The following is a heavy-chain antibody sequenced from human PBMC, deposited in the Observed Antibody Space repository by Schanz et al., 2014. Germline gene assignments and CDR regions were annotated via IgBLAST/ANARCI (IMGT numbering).Heavy chain of an antibody. CDR2: ISVYNGNT. Sequence: QIQLVQSGPEVKKPGATVKVSCKASGYIFINSGISWVRQAPGQGLEWMGWISVYNGNTKYPQKFQGRVTMTTDTSTSTAYMALTDLRSDDTAVYYCARDRRFFDRDDLYYFDSWGQGTLVTVSS. CDR1: GYIFINSG. CDR3: ARDRRFFDRDDLYYFDS. V-gene: IGHV1-18*01. D-gene: IGHD3-3*01. J-gene: IGHJ4*02.